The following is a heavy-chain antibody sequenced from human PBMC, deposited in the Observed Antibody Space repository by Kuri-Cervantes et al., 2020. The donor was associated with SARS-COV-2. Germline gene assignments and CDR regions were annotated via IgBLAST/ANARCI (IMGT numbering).Heavy chain of an antibody. CDR3: AKSSGAARYNWFDP. V-gene: IGHV3-30*18. J-gene: IGHJ5*02. CDR1: GFTFSSYG. CDR2: ISYDGSNK. D-gene: IGHD6-6*01. Sequence: GESLKISCAASGFTFSSYGMHWVRQAPGKGLEWVAVISYDGSNKYYADSVKGRFTISRDNSKNTLYLQMNSLRAEDTAVYYCAKSSGAARYNWFDPWGQGTLVTVSS.